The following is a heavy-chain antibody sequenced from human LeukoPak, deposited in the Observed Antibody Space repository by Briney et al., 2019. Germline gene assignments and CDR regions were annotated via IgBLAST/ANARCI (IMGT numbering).Heavy chain of an antibody. D-gene: IGHD4-17*01. CDR1: GFTLSSYA. Sequence: PGRSLRLSCAASGFTLSSYAMHWVRQAPGKGLEWVAVISYDGSNKYYADSVKGRFTISRDNSKNTLYLQMNSLRAEDTAVYYCARGKSIYGDYVVYWGQGTLVTVSS. CDR2: ISYDGSNK. J-gene: IGHJ4*02. V-gene: IGHV3-30*01. CDR3: ARGKSIYGDYVVY.